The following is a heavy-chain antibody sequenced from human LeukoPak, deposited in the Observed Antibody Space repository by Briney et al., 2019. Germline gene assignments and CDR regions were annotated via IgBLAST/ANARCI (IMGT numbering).Heavy chain of an antibody. D-gene: IGHD1-1*01. V-gene: IGHV1-58*01. CDR1: GFTFTSSA. J-gene: IGHJ4*02. Sequence: ASVKVSCKASGFTFTSSAVRWVRQARGQGLEWIGWIVVGSGNTNYAQKFQERVTINRDMSTSTAYMELSSLRSEDTAVYYCATDDVTTGTKTALGYWGQGTLVTVSS. CDR3: ATDDVTTGTKTALGY. CDR2: IVVGSGNT.